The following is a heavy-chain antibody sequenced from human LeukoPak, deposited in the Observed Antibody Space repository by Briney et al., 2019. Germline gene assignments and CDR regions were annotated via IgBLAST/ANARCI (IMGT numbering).Heavy chain of an antibody. CDR3: AKGLFDFWSGYDHYYYGMDV. Sequence: PGGSLRLSCAASGFIFGTYAMHWVRQAPGKGLEWVAVISYDGKNKYYADSVMGRLTVTRENSKNTLYLHMNRLRSEDTAVYYCAKGLFDFWSGYDHYYYGMDVWGQGTTVTVSS. J-gene: IGHJ6*02. CDR2: ISYDGKNK. CDR1: GFIFGTYA. V-gene: IGHV3-30*18. D-gene: IGHD3-3*01.